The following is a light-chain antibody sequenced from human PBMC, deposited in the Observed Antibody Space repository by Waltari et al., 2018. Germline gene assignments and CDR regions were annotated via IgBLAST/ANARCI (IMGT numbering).Light chain of an antibody. J-gene: IGKJ3*01. V-gene: IGKV3-11*01. CDR2: DAS. CDR1: QRVIKS. CDR3: QQRSTWPPFT. Sequence: IVLTQSPATQSSSPAARATLSCRASQRVIKSLAWYQQKPCQAPRLLIYDASNRATGIPARFSGSGSGTDFILTISSLEPEDFAVYYCQQRSTWPPFTFGPGTTLDI.